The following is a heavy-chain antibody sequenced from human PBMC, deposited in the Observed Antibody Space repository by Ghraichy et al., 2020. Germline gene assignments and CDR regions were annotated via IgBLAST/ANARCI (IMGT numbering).Heavy chain of an antibody. V-gene: IGHV3-49*03. J-gene: IGHJ4*02. CDR1: GFPFADYA. CDR2: IRSKASGETT. Sequence: LNISCTASGFPFADYAMSWFRQAPERGLEWVGFIRSKASGETTQYAASVRGRFTISRDDSISIAYLQMDSLRTEDTAVYYCTRDRPIDYWGQGTLVTVSS. CDR3: TRDRPIDY.